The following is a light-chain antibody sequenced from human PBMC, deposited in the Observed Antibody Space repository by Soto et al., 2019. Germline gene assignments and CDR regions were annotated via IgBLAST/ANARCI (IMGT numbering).Light chain of an antibody. J-gene: IGKJ5*01. CDR2: DAS. CDR3: QQYGSSPIT. Sequence: IVTTQSPATLSVSPGRRATLSCMASQSVSRYLAWYQQKPGQAPRLLIYDASISATGIPVRFSDSASGTEFTLTLTRPEPEDFAVYYCQQYGSSPITFGQGTRLEI. V-gene: IGKV3-20*01. CDR1: QSVSRY.